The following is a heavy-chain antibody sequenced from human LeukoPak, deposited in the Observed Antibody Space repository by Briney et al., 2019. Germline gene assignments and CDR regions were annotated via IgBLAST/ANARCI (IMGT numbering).Heavy chain of an antibody. D-gene: IGHD4-17*01. CDR1: GGSISSYY. CDR3: ARLRGSGDWYFDL. Sequence: SETLSLTCTVSGGSISSYYWSWIRRPPGKGLEWIAYISYSGSTYYNPSLKSRLTISVDTSKKQFSLRLNFVTAADTAVYYCARLRGSGDWYFDLWGHGTLVTVSS. CDR2: ISYSGST. V-gene: IGHV4-59*01. J-gene: IGHJ2*01.